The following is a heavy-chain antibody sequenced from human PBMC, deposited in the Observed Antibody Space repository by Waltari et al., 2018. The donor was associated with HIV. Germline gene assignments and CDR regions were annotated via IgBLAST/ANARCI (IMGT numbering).Heavy chain of an antibody. CDR3: ARAPCSGGSCRLFDY. V-gene: IGHV1-46*01. J-gene: IGHJ4*02. CDR2: INPGGNST. Sequence: QVQLVQSGAEVKKPGASVKVSCKASGYTFISYYMHWVRQAPGQGLEWMGIINPGGNSTSYVQKFQGRLTMTRDTSTSTVYRELSSLRSEDTAVYYCARAPCSGGSCRLFDYWGQGTLVTVSS. CDR1: GYTFISYY. D-gene: IGHD2-15*01.